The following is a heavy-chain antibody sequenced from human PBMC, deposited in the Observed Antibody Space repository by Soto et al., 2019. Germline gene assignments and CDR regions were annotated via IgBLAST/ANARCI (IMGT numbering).Heavy chain of an antibody. V-gene: IGHV1-18*01. Sequence: QVQLVQSGAEVKKPGASVKVSCKASGYTCNSYGISWVRQAPGQGLEWMGWINGYNGNTKYAQKLQGRVTMTTDTSTSTAYMELRSLRSDDKAVYYCARELGQQLVDYWGQGTLVTVSS. J-gene: IGHJ4*02. CDR2: INGYNGNT. CDR3: ARELGQQLVDY. CDR1: GYTCNSYG. D-gene: IGHD6-13*01.